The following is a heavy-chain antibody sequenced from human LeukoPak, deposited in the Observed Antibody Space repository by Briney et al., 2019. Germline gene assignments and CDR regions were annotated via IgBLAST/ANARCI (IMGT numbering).Heavy chain of an antibody. CDR1: GGSISSSSYY. Sequence: PSETLSLTCTVSGGSISSSSYYWGWIRQPPGKGLEWIGSIYYSGSTYYNPSLKSRVTISVDTSKNQFSLKLSSVTAADTAVYYCARRRKVPAPRAGAAGDAFDIWGQGTMVTVSS. CDR3: ARRRKVPAPRAGAAGDAFDI. D-gene: IGHD2-21*02. V-gene: IGHV4-39*07. J-gene: IGHJ3*02. CDR2: IYYSGST.